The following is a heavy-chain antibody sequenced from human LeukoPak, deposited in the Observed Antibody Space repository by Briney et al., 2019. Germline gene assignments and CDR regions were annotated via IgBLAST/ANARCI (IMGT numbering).Heavy chain of an antibody. CDR1: GGSISSGDYY. D-gene: IGHD2-2*01. CDR2: IYYSGST. J-gene: IGHJ5*02. Sequence: PSETLSLTCTVSGGSISSGDYYWSWIRQPPGKGLEWIGYIYYSGSTNYNPSLKSRVTISVDTSKNQFSLKLSSVTAADTAVYYCARGRRSYQLLTNWFDPWGQGTLVTVSS. CDR3: ARGRRSYQLLTNWFDP. V-gene: IGHV4-61*08.